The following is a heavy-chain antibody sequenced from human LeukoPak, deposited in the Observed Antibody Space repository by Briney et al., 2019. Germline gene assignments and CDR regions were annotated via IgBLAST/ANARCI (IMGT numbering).Heavy chain of an antibody. J-gene: IGHJ4*02. CDR1: GYTFTGYY. D-gene: IGHD6-19*01. Sequence: ASVKVSCKASGYTFTGYYMHWVRQAPGQGLEWMGWINPNSGGTNYAQKFQGRVTMTRDTSISTAYMVLSRLRSDDTAVYYCAREGAVAGTLDYWGQGTLVTVSS. CDR3: AREGAVAGTLDY. V-gene: IGHV1-2*02. CDR2: INPNSGGT.